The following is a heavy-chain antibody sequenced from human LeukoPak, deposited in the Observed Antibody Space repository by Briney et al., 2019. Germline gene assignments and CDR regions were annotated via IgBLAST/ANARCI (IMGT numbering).Heavy chain of an antibody. D-gene: IGHD3-22*01. CDR3: AKSRYYYDSSGSD. V-gene: IGHV3-11*01. J-gene: IGHJ4*02. Sequence: GGSLRLSCAASGFTFSDYYMSWLRQAPGKGLEWVSYISSSGSTIYYADSVKGRFTISRDNSKNTLYLQMNSLRAEDTAVYYCAKSRYYYDSSGSDWGQGTLVTVSS. CDR2: ISSSGSTI. CDR1: GFTFSDYY.